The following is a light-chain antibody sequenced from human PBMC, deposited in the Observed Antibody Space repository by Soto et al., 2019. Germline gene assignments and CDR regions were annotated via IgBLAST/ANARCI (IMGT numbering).Light chain of an antibody. Sequence: QSALTQPPSASGSPGQSVTIPCTGTSNDVGNYNYVSWYQQHPGKAPKVLISEVSKRPSGVPDRFSGSKSGNMASLTVSGLQAVDEADYYCSSYSGTNNLLIFGGGTKLTVL. V-gene: IGLV2-8*01. CDR1: SNDVGNYNY. J-gene: IGLJ2*01. CDR3: SSYSGTNNLLI. CDR2: EVS.